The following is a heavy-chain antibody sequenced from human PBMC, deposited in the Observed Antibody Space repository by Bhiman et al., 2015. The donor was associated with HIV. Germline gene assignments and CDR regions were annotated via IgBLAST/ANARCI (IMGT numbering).Heavy chain of an antibody. CDR3: AKCYVGLSKFPDDYYYYYMDV. Sequence: VQVVESGGGLVQRGGSVETLLCSLWIQVQFPMAYTGSARLQARGVEWVAVISYDGSNKYYADSVKGRFTISRDNSKNTLYLQMNSLRAEDTAVYYCAKCYVGLSKFPDDYYYYYMDVWGTGTTVTVSS. CDR1: IQVQFPMA. CDR2: ISYDGSNK. D-gene: IGHD2-15*01. J-gene: IGHJ6*03. V-gene: IGHV3-30*18.